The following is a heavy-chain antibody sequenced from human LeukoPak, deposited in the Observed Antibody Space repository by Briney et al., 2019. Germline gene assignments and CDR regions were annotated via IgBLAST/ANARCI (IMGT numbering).Heavy chain of an antibody. J-gene: IGHJ4*02. D-gene: IGHD6-19*01. CDR1: GGSISSYY. CDR3: ARGYSSGWYYRGGFDY. Sequence: SETLSLTCTVSGGSISSYYWSWIRQPPGKGLEWIGYIYYSGSTNYNPSLKRRVTISVDTSKNQFSLKLSSVTAADTAVYYCARGYSSGWYYRGGFDYWGQGTLVTVSS. V-gene: IGHV4-59*01. CDR2: IYYSGST.